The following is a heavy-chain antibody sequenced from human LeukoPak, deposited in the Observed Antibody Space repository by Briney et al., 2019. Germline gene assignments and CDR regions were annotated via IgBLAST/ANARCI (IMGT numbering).Heavy chain of an antibody. Sequence: GGSLRLSCGATDFTLSNTLMTWGRPAPGKGLDWVSIISSGGNTYYADSVRGRFTISRDNSASTRYLQMNGLRVEDTAVYYCARFLRGGNTGFAFDMWGQATMVIVSS. CDR3: ARFLRGGNTGFAFDM. J-gene: IGHJ3*02. CDR2: ISSGGNT. CDR1: DFTLSNTL. D-gene: IGHD4-23*01. V-gene: IGHV3-66*02.